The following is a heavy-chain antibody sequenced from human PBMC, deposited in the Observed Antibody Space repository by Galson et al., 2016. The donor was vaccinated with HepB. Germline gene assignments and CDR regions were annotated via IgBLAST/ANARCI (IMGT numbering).Heavy chain of an antibody. Sequence: SLRLSCAASGFTFDDYAMHWVRQAPGKGPEWVSGISWNSGGIDYAESVKGRFTVSRDNAKNSLYLQMNSLRPNDTALYFCAKDVNSLSITTFGVVTLWGGFDVWGQGTVVAVSS. D-gene: IGHD3-3*01. CDR3: AKDVNSLSITTFGVVTLWGGFDV. CDR1: GFTFDDYA. J-gene: IGHJ3*01. V-gene: IGHV3-9*01. CDR2: ISWNSGGI.